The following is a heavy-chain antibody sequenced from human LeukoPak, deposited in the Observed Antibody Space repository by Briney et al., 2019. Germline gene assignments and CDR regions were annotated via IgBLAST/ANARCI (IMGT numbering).Heavy chain of an antibody. Sequence: PGGSLRLSCAASGFTFSSYSMNWVRQAPGKGLEWVSSISSSSSYIYYADSVKGRFTISRDNAKNSLYLQMNSLRAEETAVDYCARDSYPYDDSSFFDYWGQGTLVTVSS. CDR2: ISSSSSYI. J-gene: IGHJ4*02. D-gene: IGHD3-22*01. CDR3: ARDSYPYDDSSFFDY. CDR1: GFTFSSYS. V-gene: IGHV3-21*01.